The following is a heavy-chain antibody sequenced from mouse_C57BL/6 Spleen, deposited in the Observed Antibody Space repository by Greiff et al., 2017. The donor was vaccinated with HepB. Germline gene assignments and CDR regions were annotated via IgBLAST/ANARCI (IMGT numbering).Heavy chain of an antibody. Sequence: QVQLQQPGAELVKPGASVKLSCKASGYTFTSYWMHWVKQRPGQGLEWIGMIHPNSGSNNYNEKLKSKATLTVDKSSRTAYMQLSSLTSEDSAVYYCARGLGRDYYAMDYWGQGTSVTVSS. CDR3: ARGLGRDYYAMDY. CDR2: IHPNSGSN. V-gene: IGHV1-64*01. CDR1: GYTFTSYW. J-gene: IGHJ4*01. D-gene: IGHD4-1*01.